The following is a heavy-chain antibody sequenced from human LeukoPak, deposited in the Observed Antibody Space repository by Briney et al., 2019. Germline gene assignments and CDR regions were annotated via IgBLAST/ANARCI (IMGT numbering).Heavy chain of an antibody. CDR1: GYSFTSYW. V-gene: IGHV5-10-1*01. Sequence: GESLKIPCKGSGYSFTSYWISWVRQMPGKGLEWMGRIDPSDSYTNYSPSFQGHVTISADKSISTAYLQWSSLKASDTAMYYCARSGRYSSSPTVIWGQGTMVTVSS. CDR3: ARSGRYSSSPTVI. CDR2: IDPSDSYT. D-gene: IGHD6-13*01. J-gene: IGHJ3*02.